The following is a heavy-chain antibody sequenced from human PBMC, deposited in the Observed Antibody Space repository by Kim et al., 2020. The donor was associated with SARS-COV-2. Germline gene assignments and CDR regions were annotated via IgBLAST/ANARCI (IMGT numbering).Heavy chain of an antibody. J-gene: IGHJ4*02. Sequence: GGSLRLSCAASGFTFSSYAMSWVRQAPGKGLEWVSAISGSGGSTYYADSVKGRFTISRDNSKNTLYLQMNSLRAEDTAVYYCAKDADPRYYGSGPYYFDYWGQGTLVTVSS. CDR1: GFTFSSYA. D-gene: IGHD3-10*01. CDR2: ISGSGGST. CDR3: AKDADPRYYGSGPYYFDY. V-gene: IGHV3-23*01.